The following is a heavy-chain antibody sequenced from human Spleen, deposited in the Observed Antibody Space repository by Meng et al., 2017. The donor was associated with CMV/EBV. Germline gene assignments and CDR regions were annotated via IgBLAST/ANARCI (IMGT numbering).Heavy chain of an antibody. J-gene: IGHJ6*02. Sequence: ASVKVSCKASGYTFTDYYMHWVRQAPGQGLEWMGWINPNSGGTNYAQKFQDRVTMTRDTSISTAYMELSRLRSDDTAVYYCARDHYHSSALMDVWGQGTTVTVSS. D-gene: IGHD3-22*01. CDR2: INPNSGGT. V-gene: IGHV1-2*02. CDR1: GYTFTDYY. CDR3: ARDHYHSSALMDV.